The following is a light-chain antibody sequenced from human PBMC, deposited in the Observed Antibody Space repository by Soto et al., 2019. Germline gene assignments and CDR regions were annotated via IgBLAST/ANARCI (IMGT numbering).Light chain of an antibody. J-gene: IGKJ1*01. CDR1: QCFTTN. V-gene: IGKV3-15*01. CDR3: QQYNDWPQT. CDR2: VAS. Sequence: EIVMTQSPGTLSLSPGERATLSCRAIQCFTTNLVWYQQILGQLPRLLIYVASTRATVIPARFSGIGFGTEFTLAISSLQSEDFAVYYCQQYNDWPQTFGLGTKVDIK.